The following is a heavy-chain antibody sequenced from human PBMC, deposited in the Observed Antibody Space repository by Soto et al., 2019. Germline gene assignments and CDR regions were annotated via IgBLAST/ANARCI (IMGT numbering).Heavy chain of an antibody. CDR1: GGSISSYY. Sequence: PETLSLTCTVSGGSISSYYWSWLRQPPGKGLEWIGYIYYSESTNYNPSLKSRVTISVDTSKSQFSLKLSSMTAADTAVYYCARDQGVYYDFWSGYYPGWFDPWGQGTLVTVSS. J-gene: IGHJ5*02. D-gene: IGHD3-3*01. CDR2: IYYSEST. V-gene: IGHV4-59*01. CDR3: ARDQGVYYDFWSGYYPGWFDP.